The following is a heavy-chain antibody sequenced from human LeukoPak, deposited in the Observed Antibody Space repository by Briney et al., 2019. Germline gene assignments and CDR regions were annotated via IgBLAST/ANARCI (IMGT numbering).Heavy chain of an antibody. CDR3: ARSQTGGTFDY. J-gene: IGHJ4*02. V-gene: IGHV3-30*03. CDR2: ISYDGSNK. Sequence: GGSLRLSCAASGFIFSSYGMHWVRQAPGKGLEWVAVISYDGSNKYYADSVKGRFTISRDNSKNTLYLQMNSLRAEDTAVYYCARSQTGGTFDYWGQGALVTVSS. CDR1: GFIFSSYG. D-gene: IGHD1-26*01.